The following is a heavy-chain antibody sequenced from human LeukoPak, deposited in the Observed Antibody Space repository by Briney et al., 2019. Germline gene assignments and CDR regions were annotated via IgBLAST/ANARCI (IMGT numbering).Heavy chain of an antibody. CDR2: ISSRGSTI. Sequence: GGSLRLSCAASGFTFSSYEMNWVRQAPGKGQEWAAYISSRGSTIYYADSVKGRFTIFRHNANNSLYLQMNSLRAEDTAVYYCARLNSGSYYHPFDYWGQGTLVTVSS. CDR3: ARLNSGSYYHPFDY. J-gene: IGHJ4*02. CDR1: GFTFSSYE. D-gene: IGHD1-26*01. V-gene: IGHV3-48*03.